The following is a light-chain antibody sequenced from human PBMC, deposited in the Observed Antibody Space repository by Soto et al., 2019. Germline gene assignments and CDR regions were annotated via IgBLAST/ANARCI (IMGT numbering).Light chain of an antibody. Sequence: EIVLTQSPVTLSLSPGERATLSCRASQSVSSSLAWYQQKPGQAPRLLIYDASNTATGIPARFSGSGSGTDFTLTISSLEAGECAIYYCQQRSSAITFGQGTRLETK. CDR1: QSVSSS. CDR2: DAS. J-gene: IGKJ5*01. CDR3: QQRSSAIT. V-gene: IGKV3-11*01.